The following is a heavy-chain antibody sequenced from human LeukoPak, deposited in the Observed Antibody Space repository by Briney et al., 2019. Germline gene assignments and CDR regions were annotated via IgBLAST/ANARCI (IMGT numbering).Heavy chain of an antibody. CDR3: ARGPTTVTRAFDY. CDR1: GGSISVYY. Sequence: SETLSLTCTVSGGSISVYYWSWIRQPAGKGLEWIGHIYTSGSTNYNPSLKSRVTMSIDTSKNQFSLTLSSVTAADTAVYYCARGPTTVTRAFDYWGQGSLVTVSS. J-gene: IGHJ4*02. V-gene: IGHV4-4*07. CDR2: IYTSGST. D-gene: IGHD4-17*01.